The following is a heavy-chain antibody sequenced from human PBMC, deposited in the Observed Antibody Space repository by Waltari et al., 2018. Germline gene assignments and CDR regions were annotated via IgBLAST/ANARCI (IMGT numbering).Heavy chain of an antibody. CDR1: GFTFSSYA. CDR3: ATGGRYCSGGSCPPAAPFDY. D-gene: IGHD2-15*01. J-gene: IGHJ4*02. V-gene: IGHV3-23*01. CDR2: ISGSGGST. Sequence: EVQLLESGGGLVQPGGSLRLSCAASGFTFSSYAMSWVRQAPGKGLEWVYGISGSGGSTYCADSVEGRVTISRDNSKNTLYLQMNSLRAEDTAVYYCATGGRYCSGGSCPPAAPFDYWGQGTLVTVSS.